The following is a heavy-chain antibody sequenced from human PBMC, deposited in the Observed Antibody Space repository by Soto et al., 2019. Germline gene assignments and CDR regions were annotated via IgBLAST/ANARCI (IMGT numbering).Heavy chain of an antibody. Sequence: GGSLRLSCAASGFTFSRYAMSWVRQAPGKGLEWVSAISGSGGSTYYADSVKGRFTISRDNSKNTLYLQMNSLRAEDTAVYYCAKDEGGCSSTSCLNDAFDIWGQGTMVTVSS. CDR1: GFTFSRYA. D-gene: IGHD2-2*01. CDR2: ISGSGGST. J-gene: IGHJ3*02. CDR3: AKDEGGCSSTSCLNDAFDI. V-gene: IGHV3-23*01.